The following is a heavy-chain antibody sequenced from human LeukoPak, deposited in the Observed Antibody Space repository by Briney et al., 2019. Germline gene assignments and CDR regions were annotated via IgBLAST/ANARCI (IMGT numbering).Heavy chain of an antibody. Sequence: GGSLRLSCEASGFTFSRFSMNWVRQAPGKGLEWVSSISGGRSYIYYADSVKGRFTISRDNAKNSLFLQMNSLRAEDTAVYYCARAGQYNPYYFMDVWGKGTTVTVSS. V-gene: IGHV3-21*01. J-gene: IGHJ6*03. D-gene: IGHD1-1*01. CDR2: ISGGRSYI. CDR3: ARAGQYNPYYFMDV. CDR1: GFTFSRFS.